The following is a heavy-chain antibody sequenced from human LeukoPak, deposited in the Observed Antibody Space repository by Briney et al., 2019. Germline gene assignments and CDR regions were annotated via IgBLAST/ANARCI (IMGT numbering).Heavy chain of an antibody. Sequence: PSETLSLTCAVYGGSFTSYYWSWIRQPPGKGLEWIGEISHSGSTNYNPSLKSRVTMSVDTSKNQFSLRLSSVTAADTAIYYCARERNRHATFYQSPLDYWGQGTLVTVSA. CDR2: ISHSGST. CDR1: GGSFTSYY. CDR3: ARERNRHATFYQSPLDY. V-gene: IGHV4-34*01. D-gene: IGHD1/OR15-1a*01. J-gene: IGHJ4*02.